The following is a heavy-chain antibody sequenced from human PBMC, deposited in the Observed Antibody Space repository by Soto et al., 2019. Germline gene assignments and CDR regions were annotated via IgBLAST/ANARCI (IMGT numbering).Heavy chain of an antibody. Sequence: QLQLQESGPGLVKPSETLSLTCTVSGGSISSSSYYWGWIRQPPGKGLEWIGSIYYSGSTYYKTYLKSRVPISVDTSKNQFSLKLSSVTAADTAVYYCARWTRDYVRSPTNWYFDLWGRGTLVTLSS. CDR3: ARWTRDYVRSPTNWYFDL. V-gene: IGHV4-39*01. CDR1: GGSISSSSYY. CDR2: IYYSGST. D-gene: IGHD4-17*01. J-gene: IGHJ2*01.